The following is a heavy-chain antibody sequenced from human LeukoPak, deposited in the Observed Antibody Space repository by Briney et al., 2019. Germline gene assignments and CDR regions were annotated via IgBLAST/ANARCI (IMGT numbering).Heavy chain of an antibody. CDR3: ARGTYHFRYYDFWSGYYDATPNAFDI. J-gene: IGHJ3*02. CDR1: GYTFTSYD. Sequence: ASVKVSCKASGYTFTSYDINWVRQATGQGLEWMGWMNPNSGNTGYAQKFQGRVTITRNTSISTAYMELSSLRSEDTAVYYCARGTYHFRYYDFWSGYYDATPNAFDIWGQGTMVTVSS. D-gene: IGHD3-3*01. V-gene: IGHV1-8*03. CDR2: MNPNSGNT.